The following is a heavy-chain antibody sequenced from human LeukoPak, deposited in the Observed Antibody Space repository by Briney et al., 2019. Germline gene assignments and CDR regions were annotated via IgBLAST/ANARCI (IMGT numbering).Heavy chain of an antibody. CDR2: SNAGNGNT. CDR3: ARSARHKDFGY. J-gene: IGHJ4*02. D-gene: IGHD6-25*01. V-gene: IGHV1-3*02. Sequence: GASVKVSCKASGYTFTSYAMHWVRQAPGQRLEWMGWSNAGNGNTKYSQEFQGRVTMTRNTSISTAYMEPSSLRSEDTAVYYCARSARHKDFGYWGQGTLVTVSS. CDR1: GYTFTSYA.